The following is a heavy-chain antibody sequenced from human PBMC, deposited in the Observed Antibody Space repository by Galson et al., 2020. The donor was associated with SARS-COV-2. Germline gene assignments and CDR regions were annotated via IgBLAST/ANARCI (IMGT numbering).Heavy chain of an antibody. V-gene: IGHV3-7*04. CDR1: GFTFSDCW. J-gene: IGHJ4*02. CDR3: ARNRPFGVDY. CDR2: IKQDGSDK. D-gene: IGHD3-16*01. Sequence: GESLKISCVASGFTFSDCWMSWVRQAPGKGLEWVAKIKQDGSDKYYVDSVRGRFTISRDNSKNSLYLQMNSLRADDTAVYYCARNRPFGVDYWGQGTLVTVSS.